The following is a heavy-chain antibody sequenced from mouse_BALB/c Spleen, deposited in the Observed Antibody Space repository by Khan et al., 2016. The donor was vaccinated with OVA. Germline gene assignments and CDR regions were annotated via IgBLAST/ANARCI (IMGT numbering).Heavy chain of an antibody. CDR2: INPSTGYT. D-gene: IGHD2-10*02. CDR3: TRRGVYGIFAY. Sequence: VELVESGAELAKPGASVKMSCKASGYTFTTYWMHWIKQRPGQGLEWIGYINPSTGYTEYNQKFKDKATLTTDKSSSTAYMQLSSLTFKDSAVYYCTRRGVYGIFAYWGQGTLVTVSA. V-gene: IGHV1-7*01. CDR1: GYTFTTYW. J-gene: IGHJ3*01.